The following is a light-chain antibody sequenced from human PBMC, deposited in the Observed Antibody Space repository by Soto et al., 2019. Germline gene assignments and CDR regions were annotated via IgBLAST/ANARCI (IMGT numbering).Light chain of an antibody. V-gene: IGKV3-15*01. CDR2: DAY. CDR1: QGVGST. J-gene: IGKJ4*01. Sequence: EIIMTQSPATPSVSPGERVTLSCRASQGVGSTLAWYRQQPGQAPRLLIYDAYIRASGVPARFSGSGSGTEFTLTISGLQSEDFAVYFCQHYKTWPLAFGGGTKVDIK. CDR3: QHYKTWPLA.